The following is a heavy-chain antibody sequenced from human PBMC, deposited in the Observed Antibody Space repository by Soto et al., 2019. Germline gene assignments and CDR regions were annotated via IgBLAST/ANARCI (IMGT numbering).Heavy chain of an antibody. CDR1: GFTFISYA. CDR3: ARVHCSSTSCYTPYYYGMDV. D-gene: IGHD2-2*02. CDR2: ISYDGSNK. V-gene: IGHV3-30-3*01. J-gene: IGHJ6*02. Sequence: GGSLRLSCAASGFTFISYAMQWVRQAPGKGLEWVAVISYDGSNKYYADSVKGRFTISRDNSKNTLYLQMNSLRAEDTAVYYCARVHCSSTSCYTPYYYGMDVWGQGTTVTVSS.